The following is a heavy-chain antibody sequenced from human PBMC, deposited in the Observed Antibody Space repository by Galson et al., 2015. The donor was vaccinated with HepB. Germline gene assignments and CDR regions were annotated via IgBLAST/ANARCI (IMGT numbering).Heavy chain of an antibody. CDR1: GGSITSGGYF. CDR3: ARDSYDANGYYFRY. V-gene: IGHV4-31*03. J-gene: IGHJ4*02. D-gene: IGHD4/OR15-4a*01. Sequence: TLSLTCTVSGGSITSGGYFWNWIRQHPGKGLEWIGYMYNRGSTYYNPSLKSRVAISLDTSKNQMSLKPSSVTAADTAVYFCARDSYDANGYYFRYWGQGTLVTVSS. CDR2: MYNRGST.